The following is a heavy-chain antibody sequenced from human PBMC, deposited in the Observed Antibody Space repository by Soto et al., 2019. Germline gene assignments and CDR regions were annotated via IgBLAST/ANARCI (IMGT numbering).Heavy chain of an antibody. CDR2: ISFDGSNK. CDR3: AGGWYFFDY. J-gene: IGHJ4*02. Sequence: QVQLVESGGGVVQPGRSLRLSCAASGFSFSNYGMHWARQAPGKGLEWGAGISFDGSNKYHADSVKGRFTISRDNSKNTLHPQLNSLRAEDTAVYYWAGGWYFFDYGGQGTLGTVSS. V-gene: IGHV3-30*03. CDR1: GFSFSNYG. D-gene: IGHD6-19*01.